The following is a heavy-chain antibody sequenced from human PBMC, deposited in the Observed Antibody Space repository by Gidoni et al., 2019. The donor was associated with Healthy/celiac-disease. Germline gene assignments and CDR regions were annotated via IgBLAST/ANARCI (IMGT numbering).Heavy chain of an antibody. Sequence: QVQLQQWGAGLLKPSETLSLTCAVYGGSFSGYYWSWIRQPPGKGLEWIGEINHSGSTNYNPSLKSRVTISVDTSKNQFSLKLSSVTAADTAVYYCARGSRWYNWNDGIDYWGQGTLVTVSS. D-gene: IGHD1-20*01. CDR3: ARGSRWYNWNDGIDY. CDR2: INHSGST. V-gene: IGHV4-34*01. J-gene: IGHJ4*02. CDR1: GGSFSGYY.